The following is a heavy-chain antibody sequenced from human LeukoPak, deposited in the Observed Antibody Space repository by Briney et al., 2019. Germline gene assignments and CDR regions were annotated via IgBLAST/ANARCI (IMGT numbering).Heavy chain of an antibody. CDR2: IKQDGSEK. CDR1: GFTFSSYW. Sequence: GGSLRLSCAASGFTFSSYWMSWVRQAPGKGLEWVANIKQDGSEKYYVDSVKGRFTISRDNAKNSLYLQMNSLRAEDTAVYYCAKASYYDILRYRYYFDYWGQGTLVTVSS. V-gene: IGHV3-7*03. J-gene: IGHJ4*02. CDR3: AKASYYDILRYRYYFDY. D-gene: IGHD3-9*01.